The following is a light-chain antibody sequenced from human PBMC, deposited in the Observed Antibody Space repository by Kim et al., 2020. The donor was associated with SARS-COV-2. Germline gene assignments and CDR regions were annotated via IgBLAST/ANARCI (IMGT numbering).Light chain of an antibody. CDR3: QAWDRSVV. J-gene: IGLJ2*01. Sequence: SYELTQPPSVSVSPGQTASITCSGDKLGDKYACWYQQKPGQSPVLVIYQDSKRPSGIPERFSGSNSGNTATLPISGTQAMDQADYYCQAWDRSVVFGGGT. CDR2: QDS. V-gene: IGLV3-1*01. CDR1: KLGDKY.